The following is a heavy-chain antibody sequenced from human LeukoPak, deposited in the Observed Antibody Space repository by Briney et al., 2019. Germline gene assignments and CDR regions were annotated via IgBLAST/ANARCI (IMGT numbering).Heavy chain of an antibody. CDR2: ISAYNGNT. J-gene: IGHJ4*02. Sequence: ASVKVSCKASGYTFTTYGITWVRQAPGQGLEWMGWISAYNGNTNYAQKLQGRVTMTTDTSTSTAYMELRSLRSDDTAVYYCAREGYYYDSSGSPFDYWGQGTLVTVSS. V-gene: IGHV1-18*01. CDR1: GYTFTTYG. CDR3: AREGYYYDSSGSPFDY. D-gene: IGHD3-22*01.